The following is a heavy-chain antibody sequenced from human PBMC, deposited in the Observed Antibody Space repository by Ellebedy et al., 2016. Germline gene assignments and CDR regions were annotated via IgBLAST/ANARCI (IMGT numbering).Heavy chain of an antibody. J-gene: IGHJ4*02. CDR3: ARDSRVTTWYD. CDR2: IYYSGST. CDR1: GGSISSYY. D-gene: IGHD4-17*01. V-gene: IGHV4-59*01. Sequence: SETLSLTCTVSGGSISSYYWSWIRQPPGKGLEWIGYIYYSGSTYYNPSLKSRVTISVDTSKNQFSLKLSSVTAADTAVYYCARDSRVTTWYDWGQGTLVTVSS.